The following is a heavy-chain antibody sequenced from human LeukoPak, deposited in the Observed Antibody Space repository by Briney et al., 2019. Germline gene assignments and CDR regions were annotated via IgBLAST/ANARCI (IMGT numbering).Heavy chain of an antibody. Sequence: GGSLRLSCAASGFTFSSYSMNWVRQAPGKGLEWVSSISSSSSYIYYADSVKGRFTISRDNAKNSLYLQMNSLRAEDTAVYYCASPGIAVAYGMDVWGQGTTVTVSS. CDR1: GFTFSSYS. J-gene: IGHJ6*02. V-gene: IGHV3-21*01. CDR2: ISSSSSYI. CDR3: ASPGIAVAYGMDV. D-gene: IGHD6-13*01.